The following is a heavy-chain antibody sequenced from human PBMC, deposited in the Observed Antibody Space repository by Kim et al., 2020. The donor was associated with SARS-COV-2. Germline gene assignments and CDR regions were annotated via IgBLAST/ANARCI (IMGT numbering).Heavy chain of an antibody. CDR2: IRSKANSYAK. J-gene: IGHJ3*01. V-gene: IGHV3-73*01. D-gene: IGHD2-2*01. Sequence: GGSLRLSCAASGFTFSDSAMYWVRQASGKGLEWVGRIRSKANSYAKAYDVSVKGRFIISRDDSKNTAYLQMNSLKTEDTAIYYFTRVPPSLTSLLSAF. CDR1: GFTFSDSA. CDR3: TRVPPSLTSLLSAF.